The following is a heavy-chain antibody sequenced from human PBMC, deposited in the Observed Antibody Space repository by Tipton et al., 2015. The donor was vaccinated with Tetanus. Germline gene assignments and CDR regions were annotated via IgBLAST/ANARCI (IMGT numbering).Heavy chain of an antibody. J-gene: IGHJ4*02. V-gene: IGHV4-34*01. CDR1: GGSFSGHY. CDR3: ARQKRGYSYGAFDY. CDR2: INLSGRT. D-gene: IGHD5-18*01. Sequence: GLVKPSETLSLTCAVYGGSFSGHYWSWIRQPPGKGLEWIGEINLSGRTNYNSSLKSRVTISVDTSKNQFSLKLSSVTAADTAVYYCARQKRGYSYGAFDYWGQGTLVTVSS.